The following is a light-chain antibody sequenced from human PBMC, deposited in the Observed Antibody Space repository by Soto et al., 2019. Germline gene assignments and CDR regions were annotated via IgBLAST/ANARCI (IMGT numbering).Light chain of an antibody. J-gene: IGKJ1*01. CDR1: QSVSSNY. CDR3: QQYGSSPPWT. CDR2: SAS. V-gene: IGKV3-20*01. Sequence: EIVLAQSPGTLSLSPGERATLSCRASQSVSSNYLAWYQQKPGQAPRLVIYSASTRATGIPDRFSGSGSGTDFTLTISRLEPEDFAVYYCQQYGSSPPWTFGQGTKVEI.